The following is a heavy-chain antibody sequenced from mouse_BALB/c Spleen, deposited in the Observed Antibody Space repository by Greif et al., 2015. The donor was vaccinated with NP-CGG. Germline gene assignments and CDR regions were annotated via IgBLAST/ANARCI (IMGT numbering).Heavy chain of an antibody. D-gene: IGHD3-3*01. V-gene: IGHV5-12-1*01. CDR3: ARHLGTYAMDY. CDR2: ISSGGGST. CDR1: GFAFSSYD. Sequence: EVKLVESGGGLVKPGGSLKLSCAASGFAFSSYDMSWVRQTPEKRLEWVAYISSGGGSTYYPDTVKGRFTISRDNAKNTLYLQMSSLKSEDTAMYYCARHLGTYAMDYWGQGTSVTVSS. J-gene: IGHJ4*01.